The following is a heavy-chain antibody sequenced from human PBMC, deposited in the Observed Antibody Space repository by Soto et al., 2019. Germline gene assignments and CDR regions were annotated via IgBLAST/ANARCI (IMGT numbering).Heavy chain of an antibody. V-gene: IGHV3-74*01. CDR3: VRAPEQKLLAY. Sequence: GGSLRLCCAASGFTLSDYWMQWVRQVPGKGLLWVSRISVDGGDTTYADSVKGRFTISRDNAKNTLYLQMDTLRAEDTAIYYCVRAPEQKLLAYCSHGTLVIVSS. D-gene: IGHD6-13*01. CDR1: GFTLSDYW. J-gene: IGHJ4*01. CDR2: ISVDGGDT.